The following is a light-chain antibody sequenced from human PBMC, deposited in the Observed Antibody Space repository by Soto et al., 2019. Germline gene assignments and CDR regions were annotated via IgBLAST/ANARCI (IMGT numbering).Light chain of an antibody. J-gene: IGKJ1*01. V-gene: IGKV1-39*01. Sequence: DIQMTRSPSTLSGSVGDGVTIACRASQGINSFLAWYQQKPGKAPKLLIYAASTLQSGVPSRFSGGGSGTDFTLTISSLQPEDFATYYCQQSYSTPVTFGQGTKVDIK. CDR2: AAS. CDR3: QQSYSTPVT. CDR1: QGINSF.